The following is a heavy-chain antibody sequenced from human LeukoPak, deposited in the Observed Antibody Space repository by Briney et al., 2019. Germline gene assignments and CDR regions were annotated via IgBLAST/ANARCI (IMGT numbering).Heavy chain of an antibody. Sequence: SETLSLTCAVYGGSFSGYYWSWIRQPPGKVLEWIGEINHSGSTNYNPSLKSRVTISVDTSKNQFSLKLSSVTAADTAVYYCASIPMITFGGVIVIGPYFDYWGQGTLVTVSS. V-gene: IGHV4-34*01. J-gene: IGHJ4*02. D-gene: IGHD3-16*02. CDR2: INHSGST. CDR1: GGSFSGYY. CDR3: ASIPMITFGGVIVIGPYFDY.